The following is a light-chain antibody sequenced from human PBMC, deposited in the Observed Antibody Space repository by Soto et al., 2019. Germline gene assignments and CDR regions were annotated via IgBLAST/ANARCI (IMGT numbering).Light chain of an antibody. CDR1: QSISSY. Sequence: DIQMTQSPSSLSASVGDRVTITCRASQSISSYLNWYQQKPGKAPKLLIYAASSLQSGVPSRFSGSGSGTDFTLTISSLQPEDFATYYCQQTLSNPRTFGGGTKVEI. J-gene: IGKJ4*01. CDR2: AAS. CDR3: QQTLSNPRT. V-gene: IGKV1-39*01.